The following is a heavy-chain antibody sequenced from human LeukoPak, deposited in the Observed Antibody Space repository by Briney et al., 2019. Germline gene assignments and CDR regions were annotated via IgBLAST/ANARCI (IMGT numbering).Heavy chain of an antibody. CDR2: ISTSSSYI. CDR3: AELGITMIGGV. CDR1: GFTFSSYA. D-gene: IGHD3-10*02. J-gene: IGHJ6*04. Sequence: KPGGSLRLSCEASGFTFSSYAMNWVRQAPGKGLEWVSSISTSSSYIYYADSVKGRFTISRDNAKNSLYLQMNSLRAEDTAVYYCAELGITMIGGVWGKGTTVTISS. V-gene: IGHV3-21*01.